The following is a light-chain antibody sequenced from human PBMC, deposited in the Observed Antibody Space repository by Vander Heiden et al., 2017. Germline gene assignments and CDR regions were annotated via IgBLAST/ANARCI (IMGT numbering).Light chain of an antibody. CDR3: IIWHSSAWV. V-gene: IGLV5-45*03. J-gene: IGLJ3*02. Sequence: QAVLTQPSSPSASPGASASLTCTLRSGINVGTYRIYWYQHKPGSPPQYLLRYKSDSDKQQGSGVPSRFSGSKDASANAGIFLISGLQSEDEADYYFIIWHSSAWVFGGGTKLTVL. CDR2: YKSDSDK. CDR1: SGINVGTYR.